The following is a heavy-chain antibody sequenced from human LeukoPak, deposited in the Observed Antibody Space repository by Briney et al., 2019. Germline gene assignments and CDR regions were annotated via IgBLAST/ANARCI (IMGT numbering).Heavy chain of an antibody. Sequence: GASVKVSCKTSGYTFTSFDINWVRQAAGQGLEWLGWMNPYTGKTGYAQKFQGRVTFTGDTSTRTAYMELSSLRSEDTAVYYCARGDRSGWYGGWGQGTLVTVSS. J-gene: IGHJ4*02. CDR2: MNPYTGKT. CDR3: ARGDRSGWYGG. CDR1: GYTFTSFD. D-gene: IGHD6-19*01. V-gene: IGHV1-8*03.